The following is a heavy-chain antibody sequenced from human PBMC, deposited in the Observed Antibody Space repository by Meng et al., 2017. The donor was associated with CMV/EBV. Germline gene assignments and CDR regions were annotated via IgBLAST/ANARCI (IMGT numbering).Heavy chain of an antibody. CDR2: INHSGST. CDR1: GGSFSGYY. Sequence: QVEPELLGGGLLKPSETLSLTCAVYGGSFSGYYWSWIRQPPGKGLEWIGEINHSGSTNYNPSLKSRVTISVDTSKNQFSLKLSSVTAADTAVYYCARGGNWFDPWGQGTLVTVSS. J-gene: IGHJ5*02. CDR3: ARGGNWFDP. V-gene: IGHV4-34*01.